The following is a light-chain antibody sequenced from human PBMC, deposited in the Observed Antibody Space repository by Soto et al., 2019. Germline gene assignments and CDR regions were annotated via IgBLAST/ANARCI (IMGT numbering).Light chain of an antibody. CDR2: DAS. Sequence: DIQMTQSPSTLSASVGDGVTITCRASQRISTWLAWYQQKPGKAPKLLISDASSLETGVPSRFSGSGSGTDFSFTISSLQPEDIATYYCQQSNDLVSFGQGTRLEIK. CDR3: QQSNDLVS. CDR1: QRISTW. V-gene: IGKV1-5*01. J-gene: IGKJ5*01.